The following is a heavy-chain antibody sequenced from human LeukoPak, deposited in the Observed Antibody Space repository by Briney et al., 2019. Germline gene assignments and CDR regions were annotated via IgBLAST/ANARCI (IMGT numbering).Heavy chain of an antibody. J-gene: IGHJ6*03. V-gene: IGHV1-2*06. CDR2: INPNSGGT. D-gene: IGHD3-3*01. Sequence: GASVKVSCKASGYTFTGYYMHWVRQAPGQGLEWMGRINPNSGGTNYAQKFQGRVTMTRDTSISTAYMELSRLRSDDTAVYYCARDRDDFWSGYAHMDVWGKGTTVTVSS. CDR1: GYTFTGYY. CDR3: ARDRDDFWSGYAHMDV.